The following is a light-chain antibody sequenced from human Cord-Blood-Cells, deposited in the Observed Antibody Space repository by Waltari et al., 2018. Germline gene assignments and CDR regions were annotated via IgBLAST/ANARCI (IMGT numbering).Light chain of an antibody. CDR1: SSDVGSYNL. Sequence: QSAPTQPASVSGSPGQSITISCTGTSSDVGSYNLVSWYQQHPGKAPKPMIYEGSKRPSGVSNRFSGSKSGNTASLTISGLQAEDEADYYCCSYAGRSTWVFGGGTKLTVL. CDR3: CSYAGRSTWV. CDR2: EGS. J-gene: IGLJ3*02. V-gene: IGLV2-23*01.